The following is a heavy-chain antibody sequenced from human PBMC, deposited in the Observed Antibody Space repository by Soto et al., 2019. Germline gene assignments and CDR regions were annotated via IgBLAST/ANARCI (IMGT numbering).Heavy chain of an antibody. CDR1: GGSFTGGGYG. CDR2: IFHDEST. D-gene: IGHD4-17*01. CDR3: ARAYGGNSNYFDY. V-gene: IGHV4-30-2*01. J-gene: IGHJ4*02. Sequence: QLQLQESGSGLVKPSQSLSLTWVVLGGSFTGGGYGGGWARRPQGRGLEWIGSIFHDESTYYNPSFKSRVAISVDWSKNQFSLKLTSVTAADTAIYYCARAYGGNSNYFDYWGQGTPVTVSS.